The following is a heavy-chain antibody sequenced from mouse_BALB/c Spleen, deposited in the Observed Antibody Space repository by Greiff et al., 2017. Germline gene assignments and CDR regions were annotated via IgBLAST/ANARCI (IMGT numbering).Heavy chain of an antibody. CDR2: IYPGGGYT. V-gene: IGHV1-63*02. Sequence: VQLQQSGAELVRPGTSVTISCKASGYTFTNYWLGWVKQRPGHGLEWIGDIYPGGGYTNYNEKFKGKATLTADTSSSTAYMQLSSLTSEDSAVYFCAREGGYYGSSYGYYFDYWGQGTTLTVSS. J-gene: IGHJ2*01. D-gene: IGHD1-1*01. CDR3: AREGGYYGSSYGYYFDY. CDR1: GYTFTNYW.